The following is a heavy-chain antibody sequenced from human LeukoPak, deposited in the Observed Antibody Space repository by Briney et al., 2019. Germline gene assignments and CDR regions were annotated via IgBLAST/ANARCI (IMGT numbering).Heavy chain of an antibody. Sequence: GGSLRLSCAPSGFTFSTYGMHWVRQAPGKGLQWVAFIHYGGSSKYYADSVKGRFTISRDNSKNTLYLEMNRLRAEDTAVYYCARVLDYGDYGGFDYWGQGTLVTVSS. CDR1: GFTFSTYG. CDR2: IHYGGSSK. D-gene: IGHD4-17*01. CDR3: ARVLDYGDYGGFDY. J-gene: IGHJ4*02. V-gene: IGHV3-30*02.